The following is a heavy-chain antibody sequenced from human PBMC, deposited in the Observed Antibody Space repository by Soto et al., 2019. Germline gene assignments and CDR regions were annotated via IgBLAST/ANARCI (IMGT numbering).Heavy chain of an antibody. D-gene: IGHD6-13*01. CDR3: ARADSSSWFLFDY. V-gene: IGHV3-53*01. J-gene: IGHJ4*02. CDR1: GFTVNSNY. Sequence: PGGSLRLSCAASGFTVNSNYMSWVRQAPGEGLEWVSVIYSDGSTYYADSVKGRFTISRDNSKNTLYLQMNSLRAEDTAVFYCARADSSSWFLFDYWGQGTLVTVSS. CDR2: IYSDGST.